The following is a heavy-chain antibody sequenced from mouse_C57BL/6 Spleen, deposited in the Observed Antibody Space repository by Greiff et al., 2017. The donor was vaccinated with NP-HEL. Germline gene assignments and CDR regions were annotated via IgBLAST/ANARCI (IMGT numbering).Heavy chain of an antibody. Sequence: EVKLMESGGGLVKPGGSLKLSCAASGFTFSSYAMSWVRQTPEKRLEWVATISDGGSYTYYPDNVKGRYTISRDNAKNNLYLQMSQLKSEDTAMYYGARDVYYGNLAWFAYWGQGTLVTVSA. CDR2: ISDGGSYT. D-gene: IGHD2-1*01. V-gene: IGHV5-4*01. CDR1: GFTFSSYA. CDR3: ARDVYYGNLAWFAY. J-gene: IGHJ3*01.